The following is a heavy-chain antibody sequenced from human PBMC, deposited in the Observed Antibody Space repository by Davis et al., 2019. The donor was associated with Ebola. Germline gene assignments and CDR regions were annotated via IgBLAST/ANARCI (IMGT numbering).Heavy chain of an antibody. Sequence: PGGSLRLSCAASGFTFSSYAMSWVRQAPGKGLQWVSSISDSGGSTYYADSVTGRFTITRDNSKTTLYLQMNSLTAEDTAIYYCAKGNQADYPTTFDYWGQGTLVTVSS. J-gene: IGHJ4*02. V-gene: IGHV3-23*01. D-gene: IGHD1-14*01. CDR3: AKGNQADYPTTFDY. CDR2: ISDSGGST. CDR1: GFTFSSYA.